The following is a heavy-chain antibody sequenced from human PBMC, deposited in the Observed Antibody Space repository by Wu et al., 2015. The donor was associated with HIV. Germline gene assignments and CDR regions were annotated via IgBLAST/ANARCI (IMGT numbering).Heavy chain of an antibody. CDR1: GGAFKSYV. V-gene: IGHV1-69*13. CDR2: IIPIFNAA. CDR3: ARGGYSGTWNAFDI. D-gene: IGHD5-12*01. Sequence: QVQLVQSGAEVKKPGSSLKVSCKGSGGAFKSYVINWVRQAPGQGLEWMGRIIPIFNAANYAQKFQDRVKITADESTNTAFLELTSLRSEDTAVYYCARGGYSGTWNAFDIWGQGTKVTVSS. J-gene: IGHJ3*02.